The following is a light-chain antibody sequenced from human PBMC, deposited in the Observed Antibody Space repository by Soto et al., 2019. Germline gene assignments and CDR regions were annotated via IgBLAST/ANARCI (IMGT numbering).Light chain of an antibody. CDR3: QQCNDSPPWT. CDR2: GAT. J-gene: IGKJ1*01. Sequence: EIVLTQSPGTLSVSPGERATLSCRASQDVGSKLAWYQQKSGQAPRLLIYGATTRATGIPARFSGSGSGTQFTLTISSLQSEDFAVYYCQQCNDSPPWTFGQGTKVDIK. CDR1: QDVGSK. V-gene: IGKV3-15*01.